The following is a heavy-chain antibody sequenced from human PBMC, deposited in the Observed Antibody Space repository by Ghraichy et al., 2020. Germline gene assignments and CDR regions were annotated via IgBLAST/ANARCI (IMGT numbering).Heavy chain of an antibody. J-gene: IGHJ3*02. CDR3: ATWGIEVAGRVNALDI. CDR2: FYPEAGET. D-gene: IGHD6-19*01. Sequence: ASVKVSCKVSGYTLTELSMHWVRQAPGKGLDLMGSFYPEAGETIYAQKFQGRVTMTEDTSTDTAYMELSSLRSEDTALYYCATWGIEVAGRVNALDIWGQVTMVTVSS. CDR1: GYTLTELS. V-gene: IGHV1-24*01.